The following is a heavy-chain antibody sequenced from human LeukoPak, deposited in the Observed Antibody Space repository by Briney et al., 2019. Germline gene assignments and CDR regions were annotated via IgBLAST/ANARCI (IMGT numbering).Heavy chain of an antibody. J-gene: IGHJ6*03. CDR1: GGTFSSYT. CDR3: ARGRTIFGVVNYYYYYMDV. Sequence: SVKVSCKASGGTFSSYTISWVRQAPGQGLEWMGRIIPILGIANYAQKFQGRVTITADKSTGTAYMELSSLRSEDTAVYYCARGRTIFGVVNYYYYYMDVWGKGTTVTVSS. D-gene: IGHD3-3*01. V-gene: IGHV1-69*02. CDR2: IIPILGIA.